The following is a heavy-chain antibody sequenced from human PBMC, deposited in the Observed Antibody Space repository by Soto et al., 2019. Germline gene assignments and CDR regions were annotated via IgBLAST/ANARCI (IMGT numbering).Heavy chain of an antibody. CDR3: ARDVGVVGFYWFDP. CDR1: GFTFSSYW. D-gene: IGHD3-3*01. Sequence: GGSLRLSCAASGFTFSSYWMSWVRQAPGKGLEWVANIKQDGSEKYYVDSVKGRFTISRDNAKNSLYLQMNSLRAEDTAVYYCARDVGVVGFYWFDPWGQGTLVTVSS. CDR2: IKQDGSEK. V-gene: IGHV3-7*01. J-gene: IGHJ5*02.